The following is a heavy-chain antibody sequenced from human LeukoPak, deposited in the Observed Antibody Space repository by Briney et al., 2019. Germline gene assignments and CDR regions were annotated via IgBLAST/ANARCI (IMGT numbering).Heavy chain of an antibody. CDR3: ARMTTVLNWFDP. V-gene: IGHV4-4*07. J-gene: IGHJ5*02. CDR2: IYTSGST. D-gene: IGHD4/OR15-4a*01. CDR1: GGSISSNNYY. Sequence: PSETLSLTCTVSGGSISSNNYYWSWIRQPAGKGLEWIGRIYTSGSTNYNPSLKSRVTMSVDTSKNQFSLKLSSVTAADTAVYYCARMTTVLNWFDPWGQGTLVTVSS.